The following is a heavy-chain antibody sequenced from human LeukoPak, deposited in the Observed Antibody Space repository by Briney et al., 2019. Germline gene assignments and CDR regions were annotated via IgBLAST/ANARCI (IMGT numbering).Heavy chain of an antibody. CDR1: GGSVSSRSYY. CDR2: IYYSGST. J-gene: IGHJ4*02. D-gene: IGHD3-10*01. CDR3: ASYYNVVFDY. Sequence: SETLSLTCTVSGGSVSSRSYYWTWIRQPPGKGLEWIGYIYYSGSTNYNPSLKSRVTISVDTSKNQFSLKLSSVTAADTAVYYCASYYNVVFDYWGQGTLVTVSS. V-gene: IGHV4-61*01.